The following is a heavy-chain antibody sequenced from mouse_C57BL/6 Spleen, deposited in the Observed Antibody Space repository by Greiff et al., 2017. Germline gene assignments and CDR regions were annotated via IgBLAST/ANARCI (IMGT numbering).Heavy chain of an antibody. D-gene: IGHD1-1*01. J-gene: IGHJ3*01. CDR2: ISSGGDYI. V-gene: IGHV5-9-1*02. CDR3: KREGGYGSCGLAY. Sequence: EVKLLESGEGLVKPGGSLKLSCAASGFTFSSYAMSWVRQTPEKRLEWVAYISSGGDYIYYADTVKGRFTFSRDNARNTLYLQLSSLRSEDTAMYYCKREGGYGSCGLAYWGQGTLVTVSA. CDR1: GFTFSSYA.